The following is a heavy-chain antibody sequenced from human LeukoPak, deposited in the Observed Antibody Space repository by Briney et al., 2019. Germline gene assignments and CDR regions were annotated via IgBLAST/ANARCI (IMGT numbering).Heavy chain of an antibody. CDR2: INQDGSEK. CDR3: ARDRALYDSRRGYNYTEDDY. V-gene: IGHV3-7*01. D-gene: IGHD3-22*01. J-gene: IGHJ4*02. CDR1: GFTFSTYW. Sequence: PGGSLRLSCAASGFTFSTYWMSWVRQAPVKELEWVANINQDGSEKYYVDSVKGRFTISRDNAKSSVYLQMNSLRADDTSVYYCARDRALYDSRRGYNYTEDDYWGQGTLVTVSS.